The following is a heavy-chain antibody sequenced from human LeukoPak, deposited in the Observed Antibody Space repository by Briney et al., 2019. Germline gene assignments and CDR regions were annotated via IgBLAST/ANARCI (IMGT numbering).Heavy chain of an antibody. D-gene: IGHD1-26*01. CDR3: AREEGATQDAN. CDR1: GFSISSGYY. J-gene: IGHJ4*02. Sequence: SETLSLTCTVSGFSISSGYYWAWIRQPPGKGLEWIGSVYHTGGTYYNPSLKSRVTISVDTSRNQFSLRLSSVTAADAAVYYCAREEGATQDANWGQGTLVLVSS. V-gene: IGHV4-38-2*02. CDR2: VYHTGGT.